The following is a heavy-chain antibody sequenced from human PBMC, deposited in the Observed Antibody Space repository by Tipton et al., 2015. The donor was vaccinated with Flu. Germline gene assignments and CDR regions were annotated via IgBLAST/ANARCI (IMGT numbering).Heavy chain of an antibody. CDR1: GYSFSNYW. J-gene: IGHJ4*02. Sequence: QLVQSGAEVKKPGESLKISCKGSGYSFSNYWIGWVRQMPGKGLEWMGIIYPGNSDTRYSPSLQGQVIISADKAISTAYLQWSSLKASDTAIYYCARLYCYSTTCYTGIDYWGQGTLLTVSS. CDR3: ARLYCYSTTCYTGIDY. CDR2: IYPGNSDT. V-gene: IGHV5-51*01. D-gene: IGHD2-2*02.